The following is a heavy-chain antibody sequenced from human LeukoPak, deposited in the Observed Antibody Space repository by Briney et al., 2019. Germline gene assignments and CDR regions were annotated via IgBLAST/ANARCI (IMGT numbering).Heavy chain of an antibody. CDR3: ARRMTTEASNWFDP. CDR1: GGSISSGGYY. CDR2: IYYSGNT. D-gene: IGHD4-11*01. Sequence: NPSETLSLTCTFSGGSISSGGYYWSWIRQHPGRGLEWIGYIYYSGNTYYNPYLKSRVTISVYTTKDHFSLKLSSVTAADTAVYYCARRMTTEASNWFDPWGQGTLGTVSS. J-gene: IGHJ5*02. V-gene: IGHV4-61*03.